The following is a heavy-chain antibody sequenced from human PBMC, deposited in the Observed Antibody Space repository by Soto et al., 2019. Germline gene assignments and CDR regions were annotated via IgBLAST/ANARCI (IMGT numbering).Heavy chain of an antibody. CDR3: ARLVYDSGYYYYYYMDV. J-gene: IGHJ6*03. CDR2: IYPGDSDT. D-gene: IGHD5-12*01. CDR1: GYSFTSYW. Sequence: GESLKISCKGSGYSFTSYWIGWVRQMPGKGLEWMGIIYPGDSDTRYSPSFQGQVTISADKSISTAYLQWSSLKASDTAMYYCARLVYDSGYYYYYYMDVWGKGTTVTVSS. V-gene: IGHV5-51*01.